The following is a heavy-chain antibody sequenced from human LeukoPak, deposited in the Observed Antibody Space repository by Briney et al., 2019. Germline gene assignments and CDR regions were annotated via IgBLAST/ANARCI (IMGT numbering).Heavy chain of an antibody. CDR1: GFTFSDYY. CDR2: ISSSSSYT. D-gene: IGHD3-10*01. Sequence: GGSLRLPCAASGFTFSDYYMSWIRQAPGKGLEWVSYISSSSSYTNYADSVKGRFTISRDNAKNSLYLQMNSLRAEDTAVYYCARGWNIWFGELFVDYWGQGTLVTVSS. V-gene: IGHV3-11*06. J-gene: IGHJ4*02. CDR3: ARGWNIWFGELFVDY.